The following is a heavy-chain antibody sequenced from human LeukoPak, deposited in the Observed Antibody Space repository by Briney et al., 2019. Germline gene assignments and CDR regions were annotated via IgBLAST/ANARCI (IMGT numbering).Heavy chain of an antibody. CDR2: IYSGGST. J-gene: IGHJ4*02. D-gene: IGHD6-13*01. CDR3: ARTVKGSSWYSPFDY. Sequence: PGGSLRLSCAASGFTVSSNYMSWVRQAPGKGLEWVSVIYSGGSTYYADSVKGRFTISRDNSKNTLYLQMNSLRAEDTAVYYCARTVKGSSWYSPFDYWGQGTLVTVSS. CDR1: GFTVSSNY. V-gene: IGHV3-66*02.